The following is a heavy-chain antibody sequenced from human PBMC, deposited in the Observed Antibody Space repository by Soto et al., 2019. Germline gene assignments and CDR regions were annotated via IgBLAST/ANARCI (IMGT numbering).Heavy chain of an antibody. Sequence: ASVKVSCKVSGYFLTALSIHWVRQAPGKGLEWMGGFDREDGETIYAQKFQGRVTMTEDTSTDSAYMELSSLTSEDTAIYYCAHGEGIVKSIVYFDSWGQGTLVTVSS. J-gene: IGHJ4*02. CDR3: AHGEGIVKSIVYFDS. CDR2: FDREDGET. V-gene: IGHV1-24*01. D-gene: IGHD1-26*01. CDR1: GYFLTALS.